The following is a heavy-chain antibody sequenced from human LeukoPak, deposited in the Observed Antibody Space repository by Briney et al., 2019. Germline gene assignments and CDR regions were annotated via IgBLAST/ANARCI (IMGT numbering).Heavy chain of an antibody. CDR2: IYSGGST. V-gene: IGHV3-66*02. CDR1: GFTVSSNY. J-gene: IGHJ4*02. CDR3: ARVRAPLRAYGSGSYPDY. Sequence: GESLKISCAASGFTVSSNYMSWVRQAPGKGLEWVSVIYSGGSTYYADSVKGRFTISRDNSKNTLYLQMNSLRAEDTAVYYCARVRAPLRAYGSGSYPDYWGQGTLVTVSS. D-gene: IGHD3-10*01.